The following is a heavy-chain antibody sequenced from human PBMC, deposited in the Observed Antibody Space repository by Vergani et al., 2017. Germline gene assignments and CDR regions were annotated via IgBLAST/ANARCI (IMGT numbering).Heavy chain of an antibody. D-gene: IGHD2-2*02. V-gene: IGHV1-69*09. Sequence: QVQLVQSGAEVKKPGASMKVSCKASGYSFTGYYMHWVRQAPGQGLEWMGRIIPILGIANYAQKFQGRVTITADKSTSTAYMELSSLRSEDTAVYYCARDRDIVVVPAAIPTNYYYYGMDVWGQGTTVTVSS. CDR3: ARDRDIVVVPAAIPTNYYYYGMDV. CDR1: GYSFTGYY. J-gene: IGHJ6*02. CDR2: IIPILGIA.